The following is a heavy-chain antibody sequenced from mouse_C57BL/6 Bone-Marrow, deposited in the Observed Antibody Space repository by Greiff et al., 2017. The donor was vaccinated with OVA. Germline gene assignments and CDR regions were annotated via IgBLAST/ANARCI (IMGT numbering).Heavy chain of an antibody. V-gene: IGHV1-82*01. CDR1: GYAFSSSW. Sequence: QVQLKESGPELVKPGASVKISCKASGYAFSSSWMNWVKQRPGKGLEWIGRIYPGDGDTNYNGKFKGKATLTADKSSSTAYMQLSSLTSEDSAVYFCARSSKGFAYWGQGTLVTVSA. J-gene: IGHJ3*01. D-gene: IGHD2-5*01. CDR3: ARSSKGFAY. CDR2: IYPGDGDT.